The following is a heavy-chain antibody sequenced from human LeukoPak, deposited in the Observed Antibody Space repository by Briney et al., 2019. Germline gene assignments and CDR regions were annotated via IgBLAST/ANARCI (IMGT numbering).Heavy chain of an antibody. CDR2: IIPIFGTA. V-gene: IGHV1-69*06. CDR3: ARDKDEYGDYASHFDY. D-gene: IGHD4-17*01. Sequence: GASVKVSCKACGGTFSSYAISWVRLAPGQGLEWMGGIIPIFGTANYAQKFQGRVTITADKSTSTAYMELSSLRSEDTAVYYCARDKDEYGDYASHFDYWGQGTLVTVSS. J-gene: IGHJ4*02. CDR1: GGTFSSYA.